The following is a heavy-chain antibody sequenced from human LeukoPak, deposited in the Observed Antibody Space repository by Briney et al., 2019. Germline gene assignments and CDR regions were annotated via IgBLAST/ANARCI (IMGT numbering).Heavy chain of an antibody. J-gene: IGHJ4*02. V-gene: IGHV3-48*03. Sequence: GSLRLSCAASGFTFSGYDMNWVRQAPGKGLEWISYISTSGNTIYYADSVKGRFTISRDNAQSSLHLQMNRLRAEDTAIYYCARDLTVAGPIDCWGQGTLVTVSS. CDR3: ARDLTVAGPIDC. D-gene: IGHD6-19*01. CDR1: GFTFSGYD. CDR2: ISTSGNTI.